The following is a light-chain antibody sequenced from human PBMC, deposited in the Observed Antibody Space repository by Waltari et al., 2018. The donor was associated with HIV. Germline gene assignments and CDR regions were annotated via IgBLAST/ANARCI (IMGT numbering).Light chain of an antibody. V-gene: IGLV2-14*01. CDR3: SSYTSSSTWV. CDR1: SSDVGRSNS. Sequence: QSALTQPASVSGSPGQSITISCTGTSSDVGRSNSVSWYQQHPGKAPKLMIYEVSNRPSGVSNRFSGSKSGNTASLTISGLHAEDEADYYCSSYTSSSTWVFGGGTKLTVL. CDR2: EVS. J-gene: IGLJ3*02.